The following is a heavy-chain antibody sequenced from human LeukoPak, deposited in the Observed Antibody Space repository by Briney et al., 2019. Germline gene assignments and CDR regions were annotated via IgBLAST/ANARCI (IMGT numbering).Heavy chain of an antibody. J-gene: IGHJ6*02. CDR3: ARRRVVVAATRDYGMDV. CDR2: INHSGST. D-gene: IGHD2-15*01. Sequence: SETLSLTCAVCGGSFSGYYWSWIRQPPGKGLEWIGEINHSGSTNYNPSLKSRVTISVDTSKNQFSLKLSSVTAADTAVYYCARRRVVVAATRDYGMDVWGQGTTVTVSS. V-gene: IGHV4-34*01. CDR1: GGSFSGYY.